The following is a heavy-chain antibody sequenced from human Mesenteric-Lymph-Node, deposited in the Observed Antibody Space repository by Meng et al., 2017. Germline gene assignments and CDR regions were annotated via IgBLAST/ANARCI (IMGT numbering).Heavy chain of an antibody. CDR1: GFTFSSYS. V-gene: IGHV3-21*01. Sequence: GESLKISCAASGFTFSSYSMNWVRQAPGKGLEWVSSISSSSSYIYYADSVKGRFTISRDNAKNSLYLQMNSLRAEDTAVYYCARDSFVFEVAAIDYWGQGTLVTVSS. CDR3: ARDSFVFEVAAIDY. J-gene: IGHJ4*02. D-gene: IGHD2-15*01. CDR2: ISSSSSYI.